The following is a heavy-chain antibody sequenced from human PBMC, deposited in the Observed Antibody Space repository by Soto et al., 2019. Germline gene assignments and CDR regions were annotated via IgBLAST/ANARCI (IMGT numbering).Heavy chain of an antibody. CDR2: INGYTGNT. Sequence: QVQLVQSGAEVKKPGASVKVSCKASGYTFTSYGLSWVRQAPGQGLEWMGWINGYTGNTNYAQKFQGRVTMTTDTSTNTAYLDLWTLISEDTAVYYCARSWVTGKGGIDGWGQGTTVTVSS. CDR3: ARSWVTGKGGIDG. CDR1: GYTFTSYG. J-gene: IGHJ6*02. V-gene: IGHV1-18*01. D-gene: IGHD3-16*01.